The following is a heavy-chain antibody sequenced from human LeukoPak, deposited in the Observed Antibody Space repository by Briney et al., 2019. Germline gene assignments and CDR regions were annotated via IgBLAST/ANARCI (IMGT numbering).Heavy chain of an antibody. J-gene: IGHJ4*02. V-gene: IGHV3-74*01. Sequence: GGSLRLSCAASGFTFSSYWMHWVRQAPGKGLVRVSRINSDGSSTSYADSVKGRFTISRDNAKNTLYLQMNSLRAEDTAVYYCARDRFGVRGVMPDWGQGTLVTVSS. D-gene: IGHD3-10*01. CDR2: INSDGSST. CDR1: GFTFSSYW. CDR3: ARDRFGVRGVMPD.